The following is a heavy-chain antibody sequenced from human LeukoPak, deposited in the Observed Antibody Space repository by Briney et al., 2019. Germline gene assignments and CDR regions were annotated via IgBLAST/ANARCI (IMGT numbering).Heavy chain of an antibody. J-gene: IGHJ4*02. V-gene: IGHV3-53*01. CDR3: ARGGEILDY. CDR1: DFIVSDSH. CDR2: IFGADTT. D-gene: IGHD3-16*01. Sequence: AGSLRLSCAAPDFIVSDSHMGWARQAPGRGLEWVSVIFGADTTFYADSVKGRFTISRDNLQNTVNLQMNSLRDEETAVYYCARGGEILDYWGQGTQVTVSS.